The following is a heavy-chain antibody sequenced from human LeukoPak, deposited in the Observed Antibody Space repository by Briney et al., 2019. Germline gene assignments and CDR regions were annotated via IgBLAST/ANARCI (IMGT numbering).Heavy chain of an antibody. V-gene: IGHV3-9*01. D-gene: IGHD2-15*01. Sequence: PGRSLRLSCAASGFTFDDYAMHWVRHAPGKGLEWVSGISWNSGSIGYADSVKGRFIISRDNAKNSLYLQMNSLRAEDTALYYCAKGNLGYCSGGSCTEYFQHWGQGTLVTVSS. CDR3: AKGNLGYCSGGSCTEYFQH. CDR2: ISWNSGSI. J-gene: IGHJ1*01. CDR1: GFTFDDYA.